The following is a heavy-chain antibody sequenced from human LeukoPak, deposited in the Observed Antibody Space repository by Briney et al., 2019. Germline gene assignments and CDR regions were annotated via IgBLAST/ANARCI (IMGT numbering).Heavy chain of an antibody. CDR2: INGDGSDT. Sequence: PGGSLRLSCAASGFTFKLYWMHWVRHVPGKRPVWVSRINGDGSDTIYADSVRGRFTISRDDAKNTVYLQMNNLRAEDTAVYYCVRGGPSTWSWGQGTLVTVSS. CDR3: VRGGPSTWS. CDR1: GFTFKLYW. V-gene: IGHV3-74*01. J-gene: IGHJ5*02. D-gene: IGHD2-15*01.